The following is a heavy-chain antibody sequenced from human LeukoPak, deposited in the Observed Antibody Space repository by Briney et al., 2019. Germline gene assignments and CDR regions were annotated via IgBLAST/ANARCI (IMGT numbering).Heavy chain of an antibody. Sequence: PGGSLRLSCAASGFTFTSYWMSWVRQAPGKGLEWVSNIKEDGTTKYYVDSGKGRFTIARDNAKNSLYLQMNSLITKHTAVYFCARIGYRRSYFDSWGQGTLVTASS. CDR3: ARIGYRRSYFDS. CDR1: GFTFTSYW. D-gene: IGHD2-2*01. V-gene: IGHV3-7*01. J-gene: IGHJ5*01. CDR2: IKEDGTTK.